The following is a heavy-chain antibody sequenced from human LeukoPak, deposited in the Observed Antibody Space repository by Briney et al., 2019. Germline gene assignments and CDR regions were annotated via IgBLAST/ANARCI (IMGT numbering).Heavy chain of an antibody. V-gene: IGHV4-59*01. J-gene: IGHJ5*02. Sequence: SETLSLTCTVSGGSIRSNYWSWIRQPPGKGLEYIGYIYYTGNTNYNPSLKSRVTISLDTSKNHFSLKLSSVTAADTAVYYCARDRGPPKANWFDPWGQGTLVTVSS. CDR1: GGSIRSNY. CDR2: IYYTGNT. CDR3: ARDRGPPKANWFDP. D-gene: IGHD3-10*01.